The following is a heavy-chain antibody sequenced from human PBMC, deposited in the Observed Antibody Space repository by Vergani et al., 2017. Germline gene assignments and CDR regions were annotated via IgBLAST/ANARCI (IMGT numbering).Heavy chain of an antibody. CDR1: GGTFSSYT. Sequence: QVQLVQSGAEVKKPGSSVKVSCKASGGTFSSYTIGWVRQAPGQGLEWMGGIIPMFGTANYAQTFQGRVTISADASTSTAYMELSSLRSEDTAVYYCARDVAEGVNIAAAWFDPGGQGTLVTVSS. CDR3: ARDVAEGVNIAAAWFDP. V-gene: IGHV1-69*01. D-gene: IGHD6-13*01. J-gene: IGHJ5*02. CDR2: IIPMFGTA.